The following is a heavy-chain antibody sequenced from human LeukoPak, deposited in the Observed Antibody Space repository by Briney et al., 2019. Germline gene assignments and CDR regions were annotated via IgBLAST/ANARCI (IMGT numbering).Heavy chain of an antibody. CDR3: ARLQEYSSGWYDY. CDR1: GGTFSSYA. V-gene: IGHV1-69*04. CDR2: IIPILGIA. D-gene: IGHD6-19*01. Sequence: SVKVSCKASGGTFSSYAISWVRQAPGQGLEWMGRIIPILGIANYAQKFQGRVTITADKSTSTAYMELSSLRSEDTAVYYCARLQEYSSGWYDYWGQGTLVTVSS. J-gene: IGHJ4*02.